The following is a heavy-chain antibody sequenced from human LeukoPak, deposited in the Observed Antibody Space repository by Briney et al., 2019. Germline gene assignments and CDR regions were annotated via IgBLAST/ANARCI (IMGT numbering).Heavy chain of an antibody. CDR2: TNPNTGVT. J-gene: IGHJ5*02. D-gene: IGHD3-10*01. Sequence: GASVKVSCKASGYTFTDYYIHWVRQAPGQGLKWMGWTNPNTGVTSYAQKFQGRVTMTIDTSISTAYMELSRLRSDDTALYYCARLWFGESVPDPWGQGTLVTVSS. CDR3: ARLWFGESVPDP. CDR1: GYTFTDYY. V-gene: IGHV1-2*02.